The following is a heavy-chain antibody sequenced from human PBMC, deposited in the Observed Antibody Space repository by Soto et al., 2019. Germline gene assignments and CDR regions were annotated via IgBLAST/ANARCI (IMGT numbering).Heavy chain of an antibody. CDR2: MNPNSGNT. Sequence: QVQLVQSGAEVKKSGASVKVSCKASGYTFTSHDINWVRQATGQGLEWMGWMNPNSGNTGYAQKFQGRVTMTRNTSISTAYLELSSLRSEDTAVYYCARWDYGYYARFDYWGQGTLVTVSS. CDR3: ARWDYGYYARFDY. J-gene: IGHJ4*02. D-gene: IGHD4-17*01. V-gene: IGHV1-8*01. CDR1: GYTFTSHD.